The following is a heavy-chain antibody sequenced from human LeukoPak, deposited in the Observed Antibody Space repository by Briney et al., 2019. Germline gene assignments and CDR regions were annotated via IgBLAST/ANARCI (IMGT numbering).Heavy chain of an antibody. V-gene: IGHV4-59*01. CDR3: ARAPAVAVYYYYMDV. CDR1: GGSISSYY. CDR2: IYYSGGT. Sequence: SETLSLTCTVSGGSISSYYWSWIRQPPGKGLEWIGYIYYSGGTNYNPSLKSRVTISVDTSKNQFSLKLSSVTAADTAVYYCARAPAVAVYYYYMDVWGKGTTVTVSS. D-gene: IGHD6-19*01. J-gene: IGHJ6*03.